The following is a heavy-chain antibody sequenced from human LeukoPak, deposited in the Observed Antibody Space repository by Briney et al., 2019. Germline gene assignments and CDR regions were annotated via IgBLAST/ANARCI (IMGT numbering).Heavy chain of an antibody. J-gene: IGHJ6*03. V-gene: IGHV3-21*01. CDR3: ARVPTRYSSSSFDYYYYMDV. D-gene: IGHD6-6*01. CDR2: ISSSSSYI. Sequence: GGSLRLSYAASGFTFSSYSMDWVRQAPGKGLEWVSSISSSSSYIYYADSVKGRFTISRDNAKNSLYLQMNSLRAEDTAVYYCARVPTRYSSSSFDYYYYMDVWGKGTTVTVSS. CDR1: GFTFSSYS.